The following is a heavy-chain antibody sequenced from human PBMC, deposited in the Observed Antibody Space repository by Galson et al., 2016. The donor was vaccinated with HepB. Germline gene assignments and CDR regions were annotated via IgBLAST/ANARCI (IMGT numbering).Heavy chain of an antibody. CDR2: IYWNDDK. CDR1: GFSLSTSGVG. CDR3: ARRGFEYSSSNWYFDL. Sequence: PALVKPTQTLTLACTFSGFSLSTSGVGVGWIRQPPGKALEWLALIYWNDDKRYSPSLKSRVTITKDTAKNQVALIMANMDPVDTATYYCARRGFEYSSSNWYFDLWGRGTLVTVSS. D-gene: IGHD6-6*01. V-gene: IGHV2-5*01. J-gene: IGHJ2*01.